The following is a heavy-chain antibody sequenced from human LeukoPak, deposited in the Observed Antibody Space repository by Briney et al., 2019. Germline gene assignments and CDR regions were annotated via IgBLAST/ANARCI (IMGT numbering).Heavy chain of an antibody. D-gene: IGHD2-15*01. J-gene: IGHJ4*02. V-gene: IGHV1-18*01. CDR3: ARDPQNWATPSPFDD. CDR1: GYTFTSYG. CDR2: ISAYNDNT. Sequence: ASVKLSCKASGYTFTSYGISWVPQAPAQGLEWMGWISAYNDNTNYAQKLQDRVTMTTDTSKSTAYMALKSQRSDDTAVYHCARDPQNWATPSPFDDWGQGTLVTVSS.